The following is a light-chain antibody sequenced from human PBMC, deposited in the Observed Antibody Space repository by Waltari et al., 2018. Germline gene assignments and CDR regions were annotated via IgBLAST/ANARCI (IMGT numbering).Light chain of an antibody. V-gene: IGLV2-14*03. J-gene: IGLJ2*01. CDR1: SRDIGGYDY. Sequence: QSALTQPAPVSASPGQSITIACPGTSRDIGGYDYVSWYQQHPRKAPKFMIYDIIKRPSGVSDRFSGSKSGNTASLTISGLQAEDEADYYCSSYAPSSTVFGGGTKLTVL. CDR2: DII. CDR3: SSYAPSSTV.